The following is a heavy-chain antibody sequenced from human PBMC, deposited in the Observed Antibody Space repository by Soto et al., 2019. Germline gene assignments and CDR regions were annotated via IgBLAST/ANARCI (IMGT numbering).Heavy chain of an antibody. D-gene: IGHD6-19*01. CDR2: ISYDGSNK. V-gene: IGHV3-30*18. J-gene: IGHJ6*02. CDR3: PNDALQPFSGWRIYYGMDV. CDR1: GFTFSSYG. Sequence: QVQLVESGGGVVQPGRSLRLSCAASGFTFSSYGMHWVRQAPGKGLEWVAVISYDGSNKYYADSVKGRFTISRDNSKNTLYLQMNSLRAEDTAVYYCPNDALQPFSGWRIYYGMDVWGQGTTVTVSS.